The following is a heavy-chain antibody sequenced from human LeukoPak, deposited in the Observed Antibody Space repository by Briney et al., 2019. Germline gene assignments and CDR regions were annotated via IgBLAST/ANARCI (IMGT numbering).Heavy chain of an antibody. CDR2: VNHGGTT. V-gene: IGHV4-39*07. Sequence: PSETLSLTCTVSGGSISGSGYYWSWIRQPPGRGLEWIGEVNHGGTTNYNPSLKSRVIISTDTSKNQFSLNLNSVTAADTAVYYCARVVYGDSSKDFDYWGQGTLVTVSS. CDR1: GGSISGSGYY. J-gene: IGHJ4*02. CDR3: ARVVYGDSSKDFDY. D-gene: IGHD4-17*01.